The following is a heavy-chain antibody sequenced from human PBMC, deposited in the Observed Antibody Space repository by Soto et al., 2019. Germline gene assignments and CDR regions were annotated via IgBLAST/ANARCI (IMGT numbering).Heavy chain of an antibody. CDR2: ISGSGGGT. Sequence: EVQLLESGGGLVQPGGSLRLSCAASGFTFSSYAMSWVRQAPGKGLEWVSAISGSGGGTYYADSVKGRFTISRDNSKNSLYLQMNSLRAEDMAVYYCAVLGVTNTLGYYYSMDVWGQGTTVTVSS. J-gene: IGHJ6*02. CDR1: GFTFSSYA. CDR3: AVLGVTNTLGYYYSMDV. V-gene: IGHV3-23*01. D-gene: IGHD3-10*01.